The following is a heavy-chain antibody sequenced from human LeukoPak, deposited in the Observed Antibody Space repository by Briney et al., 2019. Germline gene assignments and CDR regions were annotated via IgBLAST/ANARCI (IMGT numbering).Heavy chain of an antibody. D-gene: IGHD1-26*01. J-gene: IGHJ4*02. V-gene: IGHV1-2*02. CDR2: INPNSGGT. CDR3: AREGPIVGATHLVDY. Sequence: GASVKVSCKASGYTLPHYYMHLVRQAPGQGLEWMGLINPNSGGTNYAQKFQGRVTMTRDTSISTAYMELSRLRSDDTAVYYCAREGPIVGATHLVDYWGQGTLVTVSS. CDR1: GYTLPHYY.